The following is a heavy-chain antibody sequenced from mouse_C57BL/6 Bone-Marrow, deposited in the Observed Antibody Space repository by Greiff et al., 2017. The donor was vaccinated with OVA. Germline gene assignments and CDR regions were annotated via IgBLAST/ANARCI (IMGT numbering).Heavy chain of an antibody. D-gene: IGHD3-3*01. Sequence: QVQLQQSGPELVKPGASVKISCKASGYAFSSSWMNWVKQRPGKGLEWIGRIYPGDGDTNYNGKFKGKATLTADKSPSTAYMQLSSLTSEDSAVYFCATLGRPWFAYWGQGTLVTVSA. CDR1: GYAFSSSW. CDR3: ATLGRPWFAY. CDR2: IYPGDGDT. J-gene: IGHJ3*01. V-gene: IGHV1-82*01.